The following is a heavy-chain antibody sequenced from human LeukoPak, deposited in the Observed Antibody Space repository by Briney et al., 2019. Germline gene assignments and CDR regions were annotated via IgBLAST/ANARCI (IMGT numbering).Heavy chain of an antibody. Sequence: GGPLRLSCAASGFTFSSYWMHWVRQAPGKGLVWVSRINSDGSSTSYADSVKGRFTISRDNAKNTLYLQMNSLRAEDTAVYYCARGVWELLRRGVVDYWGQGTLVTVSS. D-gene: IGHD1-26*01. V-gene: IGHV3-74*01. CDR3: ARGVWELLRRGVVDY. CDR2: INSDGSST. CDR1: GFTFSSYW. J-gene: IGHJ4*02.